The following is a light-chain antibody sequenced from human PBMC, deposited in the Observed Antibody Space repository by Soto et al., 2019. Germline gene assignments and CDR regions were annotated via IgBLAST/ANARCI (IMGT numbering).Light chain of an antibody. CDR1: SSDVGGYNY. CDR3: SSYTSSSPHVV. V-gene: IGLV2-14*01. CDR2: DVS. Sequence: QSALTQPASVSGSPGQSITISCTGTSSDVGGYNYVSWYQQHPGKAPKLMIYDVSNRPSGVSNRFSGSKSGNTASLTISGLQAKDEADYYCSSYTSSSPHVVFGGGTKLTV. J-gene: IGLJ2*01.